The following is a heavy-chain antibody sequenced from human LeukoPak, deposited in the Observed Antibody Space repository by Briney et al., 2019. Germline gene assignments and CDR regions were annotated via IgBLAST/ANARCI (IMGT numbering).Heavy chain of an antibody. CDR2: INPSGGST. Sequence: ASVKLSCKASGYTFTSYYMYWVRQAPGQGLEWRGMINPSGGSTTYAQKFQGRVTMTRDTSTSTVYMELSSLRSEDTAVYYCARDVGSSSWYFDYWGQGTLVTISS. CDR3: ARDVGSSSWYFDY. J-gene: IGHJ4*02. CDR1: GYTFTSYY. V-gene: IGHV1-46*01. D-gene: IGHD6-13*01.